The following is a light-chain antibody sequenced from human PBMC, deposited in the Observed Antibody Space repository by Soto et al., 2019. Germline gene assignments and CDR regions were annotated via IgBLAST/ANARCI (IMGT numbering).Light chain of an antibody. J-gene: IGKJ2*01. Sequence: EIVMTQSPATLSVSQGERATLSCRASQSVHNKLAWYQQRPGQAPRLLIYDASTRATASPARFSGSGSGTEFTLTISTLQSEDFAVYYCQQYNNWPPVYTFGQGTRLEIK. CDR3: QQYNNWPPVYT. V-gene: IGKV3D-15*01. CDR2: DAS. CDR1: QSVHNK.